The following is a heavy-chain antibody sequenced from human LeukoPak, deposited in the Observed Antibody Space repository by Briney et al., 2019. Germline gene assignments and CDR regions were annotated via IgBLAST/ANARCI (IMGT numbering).Heavy chain of an antibody. CDR1: ALTFSTFA. V-gene: IGHV3-23*01. J-gene: IGHJ4*02. CDR2: IFPSGGEI. D-gene: IGHD2-8*02. CDR3: ATYRQVLLPFES. Sequence: PGGSLRLSCAAPALTFSTFALIWVRQPTGKGLEWVSSIFPSGGEIHYADSVRGRFTISRDNSKSTLSLQMNSLRAEDTAIYYCATYRQVLLPFESWGQGTLVTVSS.